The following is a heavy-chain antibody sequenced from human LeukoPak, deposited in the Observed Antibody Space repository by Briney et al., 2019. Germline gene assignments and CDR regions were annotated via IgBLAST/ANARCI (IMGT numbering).Heavy chain of an antibody. D-gene: IGHD3-10*01. Sequence: SQTLSLTCTVSGGSLSSGGYYWTWLRQHPGTGLEWIGNIYNSGSTYYNPSHKSRVTISVDTSKNQFSLKLSSVTAADTAVYYCARQDYHGSGSLDYWGQGTLVTVSS. CDR2: IYNSGST. CDR1: GGSLSSGGYY. CDR3: ARQDYHGSGSLDY. J-gene: IGHJ4*02. V-gene: IGHV4-31*03.